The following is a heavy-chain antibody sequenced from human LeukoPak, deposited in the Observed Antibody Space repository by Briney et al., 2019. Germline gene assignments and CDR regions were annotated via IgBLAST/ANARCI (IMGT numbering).Heavy chain of an antibody. V-gene: IGHV1-69*13. Sequence: SVKVSCKASGGTFSSYAISWVRQAPGQGLEWMGGIIPIFGTANYAQKFQGRVTITADESTSTAYMELSSLRSEDTAVYYCATDKTGYYYDSSGYYYLNWFDPWGQGTLVTVSS. D-gene: IGHD3-22*01. CDR1: GGTFSSYA. CDR3: ATDKTGYYYDSSGYYYLNWFDP. CDR2: IIPIFGTA. J-gene: IGHJ5*02.